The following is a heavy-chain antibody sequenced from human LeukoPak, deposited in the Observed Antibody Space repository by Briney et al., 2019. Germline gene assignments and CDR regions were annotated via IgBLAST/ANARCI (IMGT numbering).Heavy chain of an antibody. CDR3: ARAGSWYWEYYFDY. CDR1: GYTFTSYG. D-gene: IGHD6-13*01. J-gene: IGHJ4*02. CDR2: ISAYNGNT. Sequence: GASVKVSCKASGYTFTSYGISLVRQAPGQGLEWMGRISAYNGNTNYAQKLQGRVTMTTDTSTSTAYMELRSLRSDDTAVYYCARAGSWYWEYYFDYWGQGTLVTVSS. V-gene: IGHV1-18*01.